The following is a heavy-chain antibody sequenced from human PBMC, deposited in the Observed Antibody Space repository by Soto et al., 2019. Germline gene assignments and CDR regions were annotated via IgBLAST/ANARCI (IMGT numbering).Heavy chain of an antibody. Sequence: LRLSCAASGFSFSSDSMGWVRQAPGKGLEWVSSISSSGSFMNYADSVKGRFTISRDNAKNSLYLQMSSLKDEDTAVYYCARDPPTGTTLDWFDSWGQGTLVTVSS. CDR1: GFSFSSDS. D-gene: IGHD1-7*01. CDR3: ARDPPTGTTLDWFDS. V-gene: IGHV3-21*01. J-gene: IGHJ5*01. CDR2: ISSSGSFM.